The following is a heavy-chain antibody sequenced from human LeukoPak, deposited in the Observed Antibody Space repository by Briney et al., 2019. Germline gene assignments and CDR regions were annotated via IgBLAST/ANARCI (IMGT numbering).Heavy chain of an antibody. CDR1: GYPFSTYD. J-gene: IGHJ5*02. CDR3: VRAAEEGRDTLTGSQTGNWFDP. V-gene: IGHV1-8*01. CDR2: MNPNSDKT. D-gene: IGHD3-9*01. Sequence: ASVKVFCRASGYPFSTYDINWVPQAAGQGPEWMGWMNPNSDKTGYAQKFQGRLNMTRNTSIRTAYMELSGLRSEDAAVYYCVRAAEEGRDTLTGSQTGNWFDPWGQGTLVTVSS.